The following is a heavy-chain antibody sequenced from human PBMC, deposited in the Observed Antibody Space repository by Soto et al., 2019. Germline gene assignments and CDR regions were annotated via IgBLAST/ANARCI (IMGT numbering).Heavy chain of an antibody. CDR1: GGSISSGDYY. V-gene: IGHV4-31*03. Sequence: QVQLQESGPGLVKPSQTLSLTCSVSGGSISSGDYYWSWVRQHPGKGLEWIGYIVYSGSTSYNPSPKSRVTIAGDTSKNQFSLKLSSVTAADTAVYYWARGGAGDIVVVAAIDYWGQGTLVTVSS. D-gene: IGHD2-15*01. J-gene: IGHJ4*02. CDR3: ARGGAGDIVVVAAIDY. CDR2: IVYSGST.